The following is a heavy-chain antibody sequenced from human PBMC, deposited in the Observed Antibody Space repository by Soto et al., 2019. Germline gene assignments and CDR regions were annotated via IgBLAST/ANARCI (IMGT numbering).Heavy chain of an antibody. CDR2: ISYDGSNK. CDR1: GFTFSSYG. Sequence: QVQLVESGGGVVQPGRSLRLSCAASGFTFSSYGMHWVRQAPGKGLEWVAVISYDGSNKYYADSVKGRFTISRDNSKTALYLQMNSLRAEDTAVYYCAKDRRDDYGDYVVGAFDIWGQGTMVTVSS. J-gene: IGHJ3*02. V-gene: IGHV3-30*18. D-gene: IGHD4-17*01. CDR3: AKDRRDDYGDYVVGAFDI.